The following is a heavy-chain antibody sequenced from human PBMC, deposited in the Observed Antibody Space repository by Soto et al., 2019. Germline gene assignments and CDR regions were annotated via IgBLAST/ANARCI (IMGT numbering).Heavy chain of an antibody. D-gene: IGHD3-10*01. J-gene: IGHJ4*02. V-gene: IGHV3-74*01. CDR3: ARGDRGAFDD. Sequence: EVQLVESGGDLVQPGGSLRLSCAASGFTFSYYWMHWVRQPPGKGLVWVSRIHSDGSATTYADSVEGRFTISRDNAKNRLYLQMNSLTADDTAVYYCARGDRGAFDDWGQGTLVTVSS. CDR2: IHSDGSAT. CDR1: GFTFSYYW.